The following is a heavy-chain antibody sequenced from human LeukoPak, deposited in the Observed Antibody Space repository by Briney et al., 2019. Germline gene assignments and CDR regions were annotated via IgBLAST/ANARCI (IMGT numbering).Heavy chain of an antibody. V-gene: IGHV3-23*01. CDR2: ISGSGGST. CDR1: GLTFSRYA. J-gene: IGHJ4*02. D-gene: IGHD2-2*02. CDR3: AKDLGMAIRNYFDY. Sequence: GGSLRLSCAASGLTFSRYAMSWVRQAPGKGLEWVSAISGSGGSTYYADSVKGRFTISRDNSKNTLYLQMNSLRAEDTAVYYCAKDLGMAIRNYFDYWGQGTLVTVSS.